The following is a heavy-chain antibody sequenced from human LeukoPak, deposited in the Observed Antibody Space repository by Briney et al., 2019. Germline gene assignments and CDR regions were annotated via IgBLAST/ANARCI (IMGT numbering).Heavy chain of an antibody. J-gene: IGHJ4*02. D-gene: IGHD4-17*01. CDR3: AKGQNGDYGLHDY. CDR2: IRYDGSNK. Sequence: PGGSLRLSCAASGFSFSSYGMHWVRQAPGKGLEWVAFIRYDGSNKYYADSVKGRFTISRDNSKNTLYLQMNSLRAEDTAVYYCAKGQNGDYGLHDYWGQGTLVTVSS. CDR1: GFSFSSYG. V-gene: IGHV3-30*02.